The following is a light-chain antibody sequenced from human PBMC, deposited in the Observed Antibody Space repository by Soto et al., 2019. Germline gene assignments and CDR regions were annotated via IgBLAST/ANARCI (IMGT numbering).Light chain of an antibody. Sequence: DIQMTQSPSTLSASVGDRVTITCRASQSISSWLAWYQQKPGKAPKLLIYDASSLERGDPYRFSGSGSGTEFTLTISSLQPDDFATYYCKQYNSYSRTFGEGTKVDIK. CDR1: QSISSW. V-gene: IGKV1-5*01. J-gene: IGKJ1*01. CDR3: KQYNSYSRT. CDR2: DAS.